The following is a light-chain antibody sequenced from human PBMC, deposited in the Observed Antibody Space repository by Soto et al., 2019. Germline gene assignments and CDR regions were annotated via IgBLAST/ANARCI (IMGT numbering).Light chain of an antibody. V-gene: IGKV3-15*01. Sequence: EIVMTQSPVTLSVSPGERATLSCRASQSVSSKLAWYQQKPGQAPSLLIYGASTRATGLPARVSGSGSGTEFTLSISSLQSVDFAVYYCQQYNNWPQTFGQGTKLEIK. CDR2: GAS. J-gene: IGKJ2*01. CDR3: QQYNNWPQT. CDR1: QSVSSK.